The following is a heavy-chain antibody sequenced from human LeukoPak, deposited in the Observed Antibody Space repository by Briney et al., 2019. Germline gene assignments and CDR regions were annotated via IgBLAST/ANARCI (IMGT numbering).Heavy chain of an antibody. D-gene: IGHD3-3*01. CDR3: ASHQYYDLPGGAFDI. CDR1: GGSISSSSYY. V-gene: IGHV4-39*01. CDR2: VYYTGTT. J-gene: IGHJ3*02. Sequence: PSETLSLTCSVSGGSISSSSYYWGWIRQPPGKGLEWTGSVYYTGTTYYNPSLKSRVTMSVDTTKNQFSLKLSSVSAADTAVYYCASHQYYDLPGGAFDIWGQGTMVTVSS.